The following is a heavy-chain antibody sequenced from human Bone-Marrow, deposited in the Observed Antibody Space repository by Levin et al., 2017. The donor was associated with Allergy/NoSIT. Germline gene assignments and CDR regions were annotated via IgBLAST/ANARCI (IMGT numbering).Heavy chain of an antibody. J-gene: IGHJ2*01. Sequence: GGSLRLSCAASGFTFSNAWMSWVRQAPGKGLEWVGSIKSNTDGGTTDYAAPEKGRITISREDKKNTLQLQMNRVEAEATAEYYRSTGLAWKDDRFEGVCAPPPVMCLGGTGLIKCTPCVVTTASPAPLKSSSPNLHAVSTTPRDL. CDR2: IKSNTDGGTT. V-gene: IGHV3-15*01. CDR1: GFTFSNAW. CDR3: STGLAWKDDRFEGVCAPPPVMCLGGTGLIKCTPCVVTTASPAPLKSSSPNLHAVSTTPRDL. D-gene: IGHD3/OR15-3a*01.